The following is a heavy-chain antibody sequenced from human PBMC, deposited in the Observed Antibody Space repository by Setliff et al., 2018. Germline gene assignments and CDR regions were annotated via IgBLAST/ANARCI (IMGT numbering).Heavy chain of an antibody. V-gene: IGHV1-69*13. CDR3: AGGQLLVRKYYYYMDV. CDR1: GGTFSSYV. CDR2: IIPMFGT. Sequence: RASVKVSCKASGGTFSSYVISWVREAPGQGLEWMGGIIPMFGTNYAQKFQGRVTITADESTSTAYMELSSLGSEDTAVYYCAGGQLLVRKYYYYMDVWGKGTTVTVSS. J-gene: IGHJ6*03. D-gene: IGHD3-10*01.